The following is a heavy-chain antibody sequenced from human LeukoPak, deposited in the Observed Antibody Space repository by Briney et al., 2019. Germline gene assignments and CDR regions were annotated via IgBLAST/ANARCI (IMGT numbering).Heavy chain of an antibody. CDR1: GGSISSYY. J-gene: IGHJ3*02. V-gene: IGHV4-59*01. Sequence: SETLSLTCTVSGGSISSYYWSWIRQPPGKRLEWIGYIYFSGSTNYNPSPKSRVSISLDTSKNQLSLKLRSVTAADTAVYYCARDAPTFDSSGYAGDDAFDIWGQGTMVIVSS. D-gene: IGHD3-22*01. CDR2: IYFSGST. CDR3: ARDAPTFDSSGYAGDDAFDI.